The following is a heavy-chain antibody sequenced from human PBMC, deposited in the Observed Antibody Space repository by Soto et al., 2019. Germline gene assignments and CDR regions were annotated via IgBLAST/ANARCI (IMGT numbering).Heavy chain of an antibody. J-gene: IGHJ4*02. CDR1: GFTFDDYA. D-gene: IGHD3-3*01. CDR2: ISWNSGSI. CDR3: ARDREYTFWGGYYDY. Sequence: EVQLVESGGGLVQPGRSLRLSCAASGFTFDDYAMHWVRQAPGKGLEWVSGISWNSGSIGYADSVKGRFTISRDNAKNSLYLQMNSLRPEDTALYYCARDREYTFWGGYYDYWGQGTLVTVSS. V-gene: IGHV3-9*01.